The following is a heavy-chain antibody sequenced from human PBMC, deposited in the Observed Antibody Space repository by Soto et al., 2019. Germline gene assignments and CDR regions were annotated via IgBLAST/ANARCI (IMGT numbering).Heavy chain of an antibody. Sequence: ASLKVSCKASGYTFTSDGITWVRQAPGQGLEWMGWITVNSGNTHYAQKLQGRVTMTTDTSTTTAYMELWSLRSDDTAVYYCARASIYGTYYCFDHWGQGTPVTVSS. CDR1: GYTFTSDG. V-gene: IGHV1-18*04. D-gene: IGHD1-26*01. CDR2: ITVNSGNT. J-gene: IGHJ4*02. CDR3: ARASIYGTYYCFDH.